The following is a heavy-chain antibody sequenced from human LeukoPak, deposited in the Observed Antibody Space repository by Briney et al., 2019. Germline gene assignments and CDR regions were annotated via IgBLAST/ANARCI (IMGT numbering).Heavy chain of an antibody. Sequence: PSETLSLTCTLSGGSITGSSYYWGWIRQSPGKGLEWIVNIYYSGSTYYNSSLKSRVTISIDTSKNPFSLRLTSVTASDTAVYFCTRGSYDVLTGRSTLGEYWGQGTLVAVSS. V-gene: IGHV4-39*02. CDR3: TRGSYDVLTGRSTLGEY. CDR1: GGSITGSSYY. CDR2: IYYSGST. D-gene: IGHD3-9*01. J-gene: IGHJ4*02.